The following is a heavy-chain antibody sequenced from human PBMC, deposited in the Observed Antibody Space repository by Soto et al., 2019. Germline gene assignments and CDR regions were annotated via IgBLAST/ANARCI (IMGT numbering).Heavy chain of an antibody. CDR1: GETFTGHI. CDR3: ARDLFPAEKNWNDDYNYFAT. V-gene: IGHV1-2*02. CDR2: INPKSGDK. Sequence: ASVKVSCKTSGETFTGHIIHWLRQAPGQGREWLGWINPKSGDKLYAQKFQGRVTMTRDTSISTVYMDLTRLTSDDTAVYYCARDLFPAEKNWNDDYNYFATGGKGTMVTVSS. J-gene: IGHJ1*01. D-gene: IGHD1-1*01.